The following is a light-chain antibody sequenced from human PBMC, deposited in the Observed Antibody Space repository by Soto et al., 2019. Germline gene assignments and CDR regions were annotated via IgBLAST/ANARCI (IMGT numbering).Light chain of an antibody. Sequence: LTQCPDPLSLSPGAPATLSCRPSQSIANNYLTWHQQKPGQAPRVLIYDASTRAAGIPDRFSGSGSGTDFTLTISRLEPEDSAVYYCQQYGGSPWTFGQGTKVDI. CDR2: DAS. J-gene: IGKJ1*01. CDR1: QSIANNY. V-gene: IGKV3-20*01. CDR3: QQYGGSPWT.